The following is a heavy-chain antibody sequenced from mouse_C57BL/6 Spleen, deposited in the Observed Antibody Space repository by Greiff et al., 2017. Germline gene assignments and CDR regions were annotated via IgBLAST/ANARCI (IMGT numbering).Heavy chain of an antibody. J-gene: IGHJ2*01. Sequence: VQLKESGPGLVKPSQSLSLTCSVTGYSITSGYYWNWIRSFPGNKLEWMGYISYDGTNNYNPSLKNRISSTRDTSTNQFFLKLNSVDTEDTATYYCAKGFYAGYVPDYWGQGTTLTVSS. CDR3: AKGFYAGYVPDY. V-gene: IGHV3-6*01. D-gene: IGHD2-3*01. CDR1: GYSITSGYY. CDR2: ISYDGTN.